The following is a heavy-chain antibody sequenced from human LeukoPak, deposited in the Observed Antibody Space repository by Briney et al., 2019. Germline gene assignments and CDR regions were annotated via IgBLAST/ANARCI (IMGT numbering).Heavy chain of an antibody. J-gene: IGHJ6*02. CDR2: INHSGST. D-gene: IGHD3-16*02. CDR3: ARVIYRGMDV. CDR1: GGSFSGYY. Sequence: SSETLSLTCAVYGGSFSGYYWSWIRQPPGKGLEWIGEINHSGSTYYNPSLKSRVTISVDTSKNQFSLKLSSVTAADTAVYYCARVIYRGMDVWGQGTTVTVSS. V-gene: IGHV4-34*01.